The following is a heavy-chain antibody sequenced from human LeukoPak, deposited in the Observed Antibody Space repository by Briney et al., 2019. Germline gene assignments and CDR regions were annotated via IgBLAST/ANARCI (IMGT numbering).Heavy chain of an antibody. Sequence: ASVKVSCTASGYTFTSYDINWVRQATGQGLEWMGWMNPNSGNTGYAQKFQGRVTMTRNTSISTAYMELSSLRSEDTAVYYCARAAYYYDSSGYYSNTFDPWGQGTLVTVSS. V-gene: IGHV1-8*01. CDR2: MNPNSGNT. J-gene: IGHJ5*02. CDR1: GYTFTSYD. D-gene: IGHD3-22*01. CDR3: ARAAYYYDSSGYYSNTFDP.